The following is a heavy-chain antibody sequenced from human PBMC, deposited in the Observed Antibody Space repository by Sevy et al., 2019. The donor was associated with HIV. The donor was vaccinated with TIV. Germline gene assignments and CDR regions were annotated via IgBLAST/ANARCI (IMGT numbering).Heavy chain of an antibody. V-gene: IGHV3-23*01. CDR3: AKVDVVVPVADYGLDV. CDR2: ISRSGSST. Sequence: GGSLRLSCAASGFTFSNYAMSWVRQAPGKGLEWVSSISRSGSSTDYADSVEGRFPISRDNSMNTLYLQMNSLRAEDTAVYYCAKVDVVVPVADYGLDVWGQGTTVTVSS. CDR1: GFTFSNYA. J-gene: IGHJ6*02. D-gene: IGHD2-2*01.